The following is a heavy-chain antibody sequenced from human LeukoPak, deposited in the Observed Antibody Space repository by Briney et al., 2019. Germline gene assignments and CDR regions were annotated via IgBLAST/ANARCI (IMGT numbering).Heavy chain of an antibody. V-gene: IGHV1-69*13. CDR1: GYTFTSYG. CDR3: ARDNYYDSSGEQIDI. CDR2: IIPIFGTA. D-gene: IGHD3-22*01. Sequence: SVKVSCKASGYTFTSYGISWVRQAPGQGLEWMGGIIPIFGTANYAQKFQGRVTITADESTSTAYMELSSLRSEDTAVYYCARDNYYDSSGEQIDIWGQGTMVTVSS. J-gene: IGHJ3*02.